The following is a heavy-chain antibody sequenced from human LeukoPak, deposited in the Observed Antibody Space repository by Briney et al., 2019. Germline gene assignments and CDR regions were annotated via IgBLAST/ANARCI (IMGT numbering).Heavy chain of an antibody. J-gene: IGHJ4*02. CDR1: GGTFSSYA. Sequence: SVKVSCKASGGTFSSYAISWVRRAPGQGLEWMGRIIPIFGTANYAQKLQGRVTITTAESTSKAYMELSSLRSEDTAVYYCAREGIAAAGRRTLDYWGQGTLVTVSS. V-gene: IGHV1-69*05. CDR2: IIPIFGTA. D-gene: IGHD6-13*01. CDR3: AREGIAAAGRRTLDY.